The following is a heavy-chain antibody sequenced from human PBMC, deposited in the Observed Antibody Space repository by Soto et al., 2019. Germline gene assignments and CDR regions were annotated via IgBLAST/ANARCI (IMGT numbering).Heavy chain of an antibody. Sequence: QVQLVESGGGVVQPGRSLRLSCAASGFTFSSYGMHWVRQAPGKGLEWVAVIWYDGSNKYYADSVKGRFTISRDNSKNTLYLPMNSLRAEDTAVYYCARALGGMDVWGQGTTVTVSS. CDR3: ARALGGMDV. CDR2: IWYDGSNK. V-gene: IGHV3-33*01. J-gene: IGHJ6*02. CDR1: GFTFSSYG.